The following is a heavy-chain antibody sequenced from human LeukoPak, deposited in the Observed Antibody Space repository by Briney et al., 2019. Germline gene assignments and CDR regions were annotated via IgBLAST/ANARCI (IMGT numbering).Heavy chain of an antibody. CDR3: AIHDSSRDYNFDY. V-gene: IGHV1-24*01. J-gene: IGHJ4*02. Sequence: ASVKVSCKVSGYALTELSMQWVRQAPGKGLEWMGGFDPEDGETIYAQKFQGRVTMTEDTSTDTAYMELSSLRSEDTAVYYCAIHDSSRDYNFDYWGQGTLVTVSS. D-gene: IGHD3-22*01. CDR1: GYALTELS. CDR2: FDPEDGET.